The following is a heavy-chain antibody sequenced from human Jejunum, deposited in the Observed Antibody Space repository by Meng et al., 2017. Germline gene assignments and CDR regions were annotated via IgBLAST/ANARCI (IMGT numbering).Heavy chain of an antibody. CDR2: INTAGTSR. CDR3: SRSYGSEKILDY. V-gene: IGHV3-74*01. D-gene: IGHD3-10*01. J-gene: IGHJ4*02. Sequence: GGSLRLSCEGSGFTFSTYYMHWVRQGPGKGLVWVSHINTAGTSRTYADSVKGRFTISRDNAKNTLYLQMDSLRAEDTAVYYCSRSYGSEKILDYWGQGTLVTVSS. CDR1: GFTFSTYY.